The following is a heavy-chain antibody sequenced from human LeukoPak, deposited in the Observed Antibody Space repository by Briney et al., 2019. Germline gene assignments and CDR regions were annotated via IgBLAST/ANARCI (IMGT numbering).Heavy chain of an antibody. J-gene: IGHJ4*02. V-gene: IGHV3-23*01. D-gene: IGHD2-15*01. CDR1: GFTFGSYA. CDR2: ISGSGGST. Sequence: GGSLRLSCAASGFTFGSYAMSWVRQAPGKGLEWVSAISGSGGSTYYADSVKGRFTISRDNSKNTLYLQMNSLRAEDTAVYYCAKTTIVVVVAATIFDYWGQGTLVTVSS. CDR3: AKTTIVVVVAATIFDY.